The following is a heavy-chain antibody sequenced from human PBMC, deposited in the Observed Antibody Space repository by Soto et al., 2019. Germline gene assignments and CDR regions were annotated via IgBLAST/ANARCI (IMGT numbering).Heavy chain of an antibody. CDR2: IDPSDSQT. V-gene: IGHV5-10-1*01. CDR1: GYSIAGYW. Sequence: GAFLKISCKGSGYSIAGYWITGVRQKPGKGVEWMGRIDPSDSQTYYSPSFRGHVTISVTKSITTVFLQWSSLRASDTAMYYCARQIYDSDTGPNFQYYFDSWGQGTPVTVSS. J-gene: IGHJ4*02. CDR3: ARQIYDSDTGPNFQYYFDS. D-gene: IGHD3-22*01.